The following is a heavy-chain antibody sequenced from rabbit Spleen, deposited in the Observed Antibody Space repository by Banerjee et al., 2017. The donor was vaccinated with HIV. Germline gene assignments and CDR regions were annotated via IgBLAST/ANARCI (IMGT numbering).Heavy chain of an antibody. CDR2: IDTGSRDFT. V-gene: IGHV1S40*01. Sequence: QLLEESGGDLVKPEGSLTLTCTASGFDFSAYTFMCWVRQAPGKGLEWIACIDTGSRDFTYYASWAKGRFTISKTSSTTVTLQMTSLTVADTATYFCARRYVDYGYACDLWGPGTLVTVS. D-gene: IGHD6-1*01. J-gene: IGHJ4*01. CDR3: ARRYVDYGYACDL. CDR1: GFDFSAYTF.